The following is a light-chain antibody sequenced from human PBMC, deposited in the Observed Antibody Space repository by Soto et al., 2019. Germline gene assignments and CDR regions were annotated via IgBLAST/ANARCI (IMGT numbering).Light chain of an antibody. Sequence: DIQMTHSPSTLSASVLDIVAITFRASQSITNRLAWYQLKPGKAPKVLIYDALNLESGVPSRFSGSGYGTEFTLTISSLQPDDFATYFCQHYNSYPWTFGQGTKVDIK. J-gene: IGKJ1*01. CDR2: DAL. CDR3: QHYNSYPWT. CDR1: QSITNR. V-gene: IGKV1-5*01.